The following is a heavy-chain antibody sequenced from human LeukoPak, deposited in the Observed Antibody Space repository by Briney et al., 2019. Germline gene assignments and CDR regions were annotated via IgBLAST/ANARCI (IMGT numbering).Heavy chain of an antibody. CDR3: ARLGYCSGGSCRSDNWFDP. CDR2: IYYSGST. V-gene: IGHV4-59*08. J-gene: IGHJ5*02. D-gene: IGHD2-15*01. CDR1: GGSISSFY. Sequence: SETLSLTCTVSGGSISSFYWSWIRQPPGKGLEWIGYIYYSGSTNYNPSLKSRVTISVDTSKNQFSLKLSSVTAADTAVYYCARLGYCSGGSCRSDNWFDPWGQGTLVTVSS.